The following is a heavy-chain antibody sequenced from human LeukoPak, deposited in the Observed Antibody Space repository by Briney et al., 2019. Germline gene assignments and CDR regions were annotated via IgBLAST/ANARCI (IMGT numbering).Heavy chain of an antibody. CDR1: GFTFSSYG. D-gene: IGHD2-2*01. CDR2: ISGSGGST. V-gene: IGHV3-23*01. J-gene: IGHJ4*02. CDR3: AKDRIRYCSSTSCQNFDY. Sequence: GGSLRLSCAASGFTFSSYGMSWVRQAPGKGLEWVSAISGSGGSTYYADSVKGRFTISRDNSKNTLYLQMNSLRAEDTAVYYCAKDRIRYCSSTSCQNFDYWGQGTLVTVSS.